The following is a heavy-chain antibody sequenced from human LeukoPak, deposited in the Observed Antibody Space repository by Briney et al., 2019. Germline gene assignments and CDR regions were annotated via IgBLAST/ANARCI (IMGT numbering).Heavy chain of an antibody. D-gene: IGHD1-1*01. J-gene: IGHJ3*02. CDR3: ARGQLGLNDAFDI. Sequence: ASVKVSCKASGYTFTGYYMHWVRQAPGQGLEWMGWINPNSGGTNYAQEFQGRVTMTRDTSISTAYMELSRLRSDDTAVYYCARGQLGLNDAFDIWGQGTMVTVSS. CDR2: INPNSGGT. V-gene: IGHV1-2*02. CDR1: GYTFTGYY.